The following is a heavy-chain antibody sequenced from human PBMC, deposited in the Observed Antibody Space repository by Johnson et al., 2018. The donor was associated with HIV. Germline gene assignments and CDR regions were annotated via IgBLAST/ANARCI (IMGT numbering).Heavy chain of an antibody. Sequence: VQLVESGGGLVQPGGSLRLSCAASGFTFSSYAMSWVRQAPGKGLEWVSAIGKVSDTYYSDSVKGRFSMSRENVKNSLYLQMNNLRAGDTAVYFCARESRDGPNLRAFDIWGQGTTVIVSS. CDR1: GFTFSSYA. CDR3: ARESRDGPNLRAFDI. CDR2: IGKVSDT. V-gene: IGHV3-13*01. D-gene: IGHD5-24*01. J-gene: IGHJ3*02.